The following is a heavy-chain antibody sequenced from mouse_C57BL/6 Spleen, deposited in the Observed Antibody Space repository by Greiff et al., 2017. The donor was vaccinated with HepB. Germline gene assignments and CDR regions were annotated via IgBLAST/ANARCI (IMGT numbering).Heavy chain of an antibody. CDR3: AKKSGSGYFDV. J-gene: IGHJ1*03. CDR2: IWRGGST. V-gene: IGHV2-5*01. D-gene: IGHD1-1*01. Sequence: QVQLQQSGPGLVQPSQSLSITCTVSGFSLTSYGVHWVRQSPGKGLEWLGVIWRGGSTDYNAAFMSRLSITNDNSKSQVFFKMNSLQADDTAIYYCAKKSGSGYFDVWGTGTTVTVSS. CDR1: GFSLTSYG.